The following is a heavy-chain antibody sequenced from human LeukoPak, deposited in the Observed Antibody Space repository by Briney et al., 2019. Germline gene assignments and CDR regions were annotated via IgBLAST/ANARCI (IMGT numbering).Heavy chain of an antibody. J-gene: IGHJ4*02. V-gene: IGHV1-18*01. CDR2: ISAYNGNT. CDR1: GYTFTSYG. D-gene: IGHD3-22*01. CDR3: ARSVDFSYYDSSGYYDY. Sequence: RASVKVSCKASGYTFTSYGVSWVRQAPGQGLEWMGWISAYNGNTNYAQKLQGRVTMTTDTSTSTAYMELRSLRSDDTAVYYCARSVDFSYYDSSGYYDYWGQGTLVTVSS.